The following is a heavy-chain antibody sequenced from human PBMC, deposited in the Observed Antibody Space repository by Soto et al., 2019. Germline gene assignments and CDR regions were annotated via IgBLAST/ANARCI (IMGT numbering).Heavy chain of an antibody. CDR3: AKFRVQGDWEWLIPSGFDP. Sequence: GGSLRLSCAASGFTFSSYAMSWVRQAPGQGLEWVSAISGSGGSTYYADSVKGRFTISRDNSKNTLYVQMNSLRAEDTAVYYCAKFRVQGDWEWLIPSGFDPWGQGTLVT. J-gene: IGHJ5*02. V-gene: IGHV3-23*01. D-gene: IGHD3-3*01. CDR2: ISGSGGST. CDR1: GFTFSSYA.